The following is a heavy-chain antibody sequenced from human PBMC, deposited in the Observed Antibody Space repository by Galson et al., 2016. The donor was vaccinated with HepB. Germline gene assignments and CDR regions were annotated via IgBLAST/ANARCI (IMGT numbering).Heavy chain of an antibody. Sequence: SLRLSCAASGFTFSSYGMHWVRQAPGKGLEWVAFISYDGSNKKYADSVKGRFTISRDNSKKTLYLQMNSLRAEDTAVYYCAKDGRIYCRRACCQDHFHYWGQGTLVTVSS. V-gene: IGHV3-30*18. CDR3: AKDGRIYCRRACCQDHFHY. CDR1: GFTFSSYG. J-gene: IGHJ4*02. D-gene: IGHD2-2*01. CDR2: ISYDGSNK.